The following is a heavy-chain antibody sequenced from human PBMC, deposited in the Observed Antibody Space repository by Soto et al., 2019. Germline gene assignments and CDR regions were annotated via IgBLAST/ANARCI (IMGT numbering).Heavy chain of an antibody. V-gene: IGHV2-5*02. Sequence: QITLKESGPTLVKPTQTLTLTCTFSGFSLSTSGVGVGWIRQPPGKALEWLALIYWDDDKRYSPSLKSRLTITTDTSKNQVVLTMTNMHPVDTATYYCAHRPDSSWGFDYWGQGTPVTASS. CDR3: AHRPDSSWGFDY. CDR1: GFSLSTSGVG. CDR2: IYWDDDK. J-gene: IGHJ4*02. D-gene: IGHD6-13*01.